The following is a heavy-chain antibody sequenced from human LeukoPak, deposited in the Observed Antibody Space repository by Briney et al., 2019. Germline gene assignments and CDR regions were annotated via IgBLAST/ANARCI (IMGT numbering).Heavy chain of an antibody. Sequence: ASVKVSCKASGYTFTSYGISWVRQAPGQGLEWMGWITPNGDGTNYARKFQGRVTMTRDTSMSTAYMELSSLRSDDTAIYYCARDLEDYVLPADYWGQGTLVTVS. CDR1: GYTFTSYG. D-gene: IGHD3-16*01. J-gene: IGHJ4*02. CDR3: ARDLEDYVLPADY. V-gene: IGHV1-2*02. CDR2: ITPNGDGT.